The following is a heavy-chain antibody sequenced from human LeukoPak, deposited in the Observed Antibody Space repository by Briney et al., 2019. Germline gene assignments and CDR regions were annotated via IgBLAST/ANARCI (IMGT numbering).Heavy chain of an antibody. D-gene: IGHD3-16*01. Sequence: SVKVSCKASGGTFSSYAISWVRQAPGQGLEWMGGIIPIFGTANYAQKLQGRVTMTTDTSTSTAYMELRSLRSDDTAVYYCARDRGGAIDYWGQGTLVTVSS. CDR2: IIPIFGTA. J-gene: IGHJ4*02. V-gene: IGHV1-69*05. CDR1: GGTFSSYA. CDR3: ARDRGGAIDY.